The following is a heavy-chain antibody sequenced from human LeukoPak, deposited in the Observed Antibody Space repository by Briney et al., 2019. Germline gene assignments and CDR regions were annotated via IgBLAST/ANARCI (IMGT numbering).Heavy chain of an antibody. D-gene: IGHD3-16*01. CDR1: GFTFSSYA. Sequence: GRSLRLSCAASGFTFSSYAMHWVRQAPGKGLEWVAVISYDGSNKYYADSVKGRFTISRDNSKNTLYLQMNSLRAEDTAVYYCARDRSREPYYFDYWGQGTLVTVSS. J-gene: IGHJ4*02. CDR2: ISYDGSNK. CDR3: ARDRSREPYYFDY. V-gene: IGHV3-30*04.